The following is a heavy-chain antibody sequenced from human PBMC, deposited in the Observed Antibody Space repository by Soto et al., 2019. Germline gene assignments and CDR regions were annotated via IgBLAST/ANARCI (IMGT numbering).Heavy chain of an antibody. D-gene: IGHD3-16*01. CDR3: AKERGKALSGRLHGLYYCNGFDV. J-gene: IGHJ6*02. V-gene: IGHV1-24*01. CDR2: FDPEDGEI. Sequence: ASVKVSGKVSGSTVSELSMHWVRQGPGKGLEWMGGFDPEDGEIVYAQKIQGRVTMTEDTSGDIAYLELRSLRSEDTAVFYCAKERGKALSGRLHGLYYCNGFDVWGQGTPVTVSS. CDR1: GSTVSELS.